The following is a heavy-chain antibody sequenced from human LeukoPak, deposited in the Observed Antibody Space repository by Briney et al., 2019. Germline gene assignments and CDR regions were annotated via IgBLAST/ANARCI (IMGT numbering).Heavy chain of an antibody. CDR1: GFTFSSYA. D-gene: IGHD3-22*01. V-gene: IGHV3-23*01. CDR3: AIMHGYYDGSGFWVQ. J-gene: IGHJ4*02. Sequence: GGSLRLSCAASGFTFSSYAMSWVRQAPGKGLEWVSFISPSGDRTSNADSVEGRFTISRDNTRITLYLQMNSLRDEDTGVYYCAIMHGYYDGSGFWVQWGQGTLVTVSS. CDR2: ISPSGDRT.